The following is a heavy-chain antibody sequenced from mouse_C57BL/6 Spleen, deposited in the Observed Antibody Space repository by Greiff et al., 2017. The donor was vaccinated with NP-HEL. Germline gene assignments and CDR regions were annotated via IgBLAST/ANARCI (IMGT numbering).Heavy chain of an antibody. J-gene: IGHJ4*01. CDR3: ARRGNGGYAMDY. V-gene: IGHV1-80*01. CDR1: GYAFSSYW. CDR2: IYPGDGDT. D-gene: IGHD2-1*01. Sequence: QVQLQQSGAELVKPGASVKISCKASGYAFSSYWMNWVKQRPGKGLEWIGQIYPGDGDTNYNGKFKGKATLTADKSSSTAYMQLSSLTSEDSAVYFCARRGNGGYAMDYWGQGTSVTVSS.